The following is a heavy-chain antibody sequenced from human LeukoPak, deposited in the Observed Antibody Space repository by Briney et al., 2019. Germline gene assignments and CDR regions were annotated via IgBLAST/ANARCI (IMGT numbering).Heavy chain of an antibody. Sequence: ASVKVSCKASGYTFSSYYMHWVRQAPGQGLEWMGIINPSGGSTSYAQKFQGRVTMTRDTSTSTVYMELSSLRSEDTAVYYCARESASEGYFDYWGQGTLATVSS. CDR2: INPSGGST. CDR1: GYTFSSYY. V-gene: IGHV1-46*01. J-gene: IGHJ4*02. CDR3: ARESASEGYFDY.